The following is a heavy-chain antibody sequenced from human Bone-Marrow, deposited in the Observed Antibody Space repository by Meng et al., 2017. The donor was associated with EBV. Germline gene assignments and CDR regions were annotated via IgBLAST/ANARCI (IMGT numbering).Heavy chain of an antibody. V-gene: IGHV3-23*01. CDR3: APEEWELPNFDY. Sequence: LQSWGRCVQPGTCLRLSCAACGFTFSSYAMRWVRQAPGKGLEWVSAISASGGSTYYADSVKGRFTISRDNSKNTLYLQMNSLRAEDTAVYYCAPEEWELPNFDYWGQGTLVTVSS. CDR1: GFTFSSYA. CDR2: ISASGGST. D-gene: IGHD1-26*01. J-gene: IGHJ4*02.